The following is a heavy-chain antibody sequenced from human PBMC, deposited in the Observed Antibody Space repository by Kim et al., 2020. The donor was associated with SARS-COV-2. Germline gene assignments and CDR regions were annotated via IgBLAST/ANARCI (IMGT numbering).Heavy chain of an antibody. D-gene: IGHD3-9*01. V-gene: IGHV3-64*01. CDR1: GFTFSSYA. J-gene: IGHJ4*02. CDR2: ISSNGGST. CDR3: ARDRRGVLRYFDWLLGPVDY. Sequence: GGSLRLSCAASGFTFSSYAMHWVRQAPGKGLEYVSAISSNGGSTYYANSVKGRFTISRDNSKNTLYLQMGSLRAEDMAVYYCARDRRGVLRYFDWLLGPVDYWGQGTLVTASS.